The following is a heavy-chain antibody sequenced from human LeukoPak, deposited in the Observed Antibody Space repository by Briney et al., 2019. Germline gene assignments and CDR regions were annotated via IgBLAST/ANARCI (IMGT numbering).Heavy chain of an antibody. CDR1: GGSISSSSYY. Sequence: PSETLSLTCTVSGGSISSSSYYWGWIRQPPGKGLEWIGSIYYSGSTYYNPSLKGRVTISVDTSKNQFSLKLSSVTAADTAVYYCARGFAFTMVRDYNWFDPWGQGTLVTVSS. D-gene: IGHD3-10*01. CDR2: IYYSGST. CDR3: ARGFAFTMVRDYNWFDP. J-gene: IGHJ5*02. V-gene: IGHV4-39*07.